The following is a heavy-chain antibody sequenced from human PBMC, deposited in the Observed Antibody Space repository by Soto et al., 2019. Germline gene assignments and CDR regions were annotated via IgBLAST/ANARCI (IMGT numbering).Heavy chain of an antibody. CDR3: ARADVRRMASNHFDY. CDR1: EGKSGDYF. J-gene: IGHJ4*02. CDR2: IYYSGST. V-gene: IGHV4-61*08. Sequence: PLQMQSLTCTVSEGKSGDYFWSRISQTTGKGLEWIGYIYYSGSTNYNPSLKSRVTISVDTSKNQFSLKLSSVTAADTAVYYCARADVRRMASNHFDYWGQGTLVTVSS. D-gene: IGHD2-8*01.